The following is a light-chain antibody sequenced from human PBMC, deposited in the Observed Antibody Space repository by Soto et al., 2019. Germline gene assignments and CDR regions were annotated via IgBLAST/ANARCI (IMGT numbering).Light chain of an antibody. CDR2: AAS. V-gene: IGKV1D-12*01. CDR3: QQATSFPIT. J-gene: IGKJ5*01. Sequence: DIQMTQSPSSMSASVGDRVTFTCRASQNISKWLAWHQQKPGKAPKFLIFAASTLQRGVLSRFSGSGSGTDFTLTINGLQPDDFATYYCQQATSFPITFGQGTRLEIK. CDR1: QNISKW.